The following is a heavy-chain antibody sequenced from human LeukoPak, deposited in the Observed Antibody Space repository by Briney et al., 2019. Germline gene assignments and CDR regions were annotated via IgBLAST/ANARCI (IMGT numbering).Heavy chain of an antibody. V-gene: IGHV5-51*01. J-gene: IGHJ4*02. CDR3: ARHPGGSYLWGVDY. CDR2: IYPGDSDT. D-gene: IGHD1-26*01. Sequence: TGESLKISCKGCGYSFTSYWIGWVRQMPGKGLEWMGIIYPGDSDTRYTPSFQGQFTISADKSISTAYLQWSSMKASDTAMYYCARHPGGSYLWGVDYWGEGTLVTVSS. CDR1: GYSFTSYW.